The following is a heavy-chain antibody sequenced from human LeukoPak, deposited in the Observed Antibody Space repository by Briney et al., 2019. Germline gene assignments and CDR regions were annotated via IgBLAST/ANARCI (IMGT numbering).Heavy chain of an antibody. CDR3: AREGLGGSFYYYYMDV. J-gene: IGHJ6*03. Sequence: GGSLRLSCAASGFTFADYGMSWVRQAPGKGLEWVSGINWNGGSTGYADSVKGRFTIFRDNAKNSLYLQMNSLRAEDTALYHCAREGLGGSFYYYYMDVWGKGTTVTVSS. CDR1: GFTFADYG. D-gene: IGHD1-26*01. V-gene: IGHV3-20*01. CDR2: INWNGGST.